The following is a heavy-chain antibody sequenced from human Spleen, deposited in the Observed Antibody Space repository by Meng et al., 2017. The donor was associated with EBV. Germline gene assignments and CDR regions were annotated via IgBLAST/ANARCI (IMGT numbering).Heavy chain of an antibody. D-gene: IGHD5-24*01. Sequence: QVQLVQSVAEVKKPGASVKVSCKTSGNTFTNFYIHWVRQAPGQGLEWMGWISPYTGKTNYAQKVQGRVTMTTDTSTSTAYMELKGLRSDDTAVYYCATDAEWLQLWYFAYWGQGTLVTVSS. J-gene: IGHJ4*01. CDR3: ATDAEWLQLWYFAY. CDR1: GNTFTNFY. V-gene: IGHV1-18*01. CDR2: ISPYTGKT.